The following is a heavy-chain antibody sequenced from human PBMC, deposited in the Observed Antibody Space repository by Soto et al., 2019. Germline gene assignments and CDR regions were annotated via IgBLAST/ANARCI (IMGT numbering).Heavy chain of an antibody. D-gene: IGHD1-1*01. Sequence: QGQLVQSGAEVKKPGASVKVSCKAAGYTLTTYGVSWVRQAPGQGLEWVGWISAYNDHTNYAQKFQGRVTMTTDTSTSTDYMELRSLRSDDTAVYYCARGTYFDYWGQGTLVTVSS. CDR2: ISAYNDHT. J-gene: IGHJ4*02. V-gene: IGHV1-18*01. CDR1: GYTLTTYG. CDR3: ARGTYFDY.